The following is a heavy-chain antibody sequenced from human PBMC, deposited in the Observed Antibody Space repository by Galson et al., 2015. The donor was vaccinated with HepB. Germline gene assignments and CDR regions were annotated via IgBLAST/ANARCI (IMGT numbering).Heavy chain of an antibody. D-gene: IGHD6-13*01. J-gene: IGHJ6*02. CDR2: IKQDGSEK. CDR3: ANIPAAWKYDGMDV. Sequence: SLRLSCAASGFTFSSYWMSWVRQAPGKGLEWVANIKQDGSEKYYVDSVKGRFTISRDNAKNSLYLQMNNLRAEDTAVYYCANIPAAWKYDGMDVWGQGTTVTVSS. V-gene: IGHV3-7*01. CDR1: GFTFSSYW.